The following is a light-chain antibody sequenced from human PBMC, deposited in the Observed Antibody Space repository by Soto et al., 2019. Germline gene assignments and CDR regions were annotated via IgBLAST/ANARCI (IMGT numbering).Light chain of an antibody. CDR1: HDVSRN. V-gene: IGKV1-33*01. Sequence: DIQMTQSPSSLSASEGDRVTITCQSSHDVSRNLNWFQQKPGEAPQLLIYDASNLERGVPSRFSGSGSGTDFTLTISSLQPEDVATYYYQQYYSMLSFGGGTEVEIK. CDR2: DAS. CDR3: QQYYSMLS. J-gene: IGKJ4*01.